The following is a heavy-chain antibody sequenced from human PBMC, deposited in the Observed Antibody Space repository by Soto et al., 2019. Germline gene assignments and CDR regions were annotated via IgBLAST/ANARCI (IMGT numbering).Heavy chain of an antibody. D-gene: IGHD3-10*01. V-gene: IGHV4-39*01. CDR1: GGSISSSGYY. Sequence: SETLSLTCTVSGGSISSSGYYWGWIRQPPGKGLEWIGNIYYSGSTYYSPSLKSRVTISVDTSKNQFSLKLNSVTAADTAVYYCARHIRTIFYGSGSFYFDYWGQGILVTVSS. CDR3: ARHIRTIFYGSGSFYFDY. CDR2: IYYSGST. J-gene: IGHJ4*02.